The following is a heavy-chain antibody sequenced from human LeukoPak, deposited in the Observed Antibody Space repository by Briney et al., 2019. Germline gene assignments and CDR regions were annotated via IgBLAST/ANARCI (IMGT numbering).Heavy chain of an antibody. V-gene: IGHV4-38-2*02. D-gene: IGHD3-3*01. CDR3: ARAILSGYPDS. CDR1: GYSISSGYY. J-gene: IGHJ4*02. Sequence: PSETLSLTCSVSGYSISSGYYWGWIRQPPGKGLEWIGSIYRSGSTYYNPSLKSRVTISVDTSKNQFPLKLSSVTAADTAVYYCARAILSGYPDSWGQGTLVIVFS. CDR2: IYRSGST.